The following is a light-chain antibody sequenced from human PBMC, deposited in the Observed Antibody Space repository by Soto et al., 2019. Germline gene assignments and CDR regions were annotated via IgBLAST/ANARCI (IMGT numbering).Light chain of an antibody. CDR1: QSVSSN. Sequence: EIVMTQTPATLSMSPGERATLSCRASQSVSSNLAWYQHKPGQAASLLIHGASTRATGIPARFSGSGSGTEFTLTISSLQSEDFAVYYCQQYNKWPLTFGGGTKVEIK. V-gene: IGKV3-15*01. J-gene: IGKJ4*01. CDR3: QQYNKWPLT. CDR2: GAS.